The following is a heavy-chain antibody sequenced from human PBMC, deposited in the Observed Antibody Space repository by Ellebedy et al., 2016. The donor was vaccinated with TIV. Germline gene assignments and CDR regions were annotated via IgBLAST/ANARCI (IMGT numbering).Heavy chain of an antibody. V-gene: IGHV3-23*01. CDR3: AKGRGGGSDSSAPRYYFDS. CDR1: GFTFSRYA. Sequence: GESLKISCAAPGFTFSRYAMSWVRQAPGKGLAWVSTISHTGSRTYYANSVEGRLIISRDNSKRTVYLQMNSLRVEDTAVYYCAKGRGGGSDSSAPRYYFDSWGLGTLVTVSS. D-gene: IGHD6-19*01. J-gene: IGHJ4*02. CDR2: ISHTGSRT.